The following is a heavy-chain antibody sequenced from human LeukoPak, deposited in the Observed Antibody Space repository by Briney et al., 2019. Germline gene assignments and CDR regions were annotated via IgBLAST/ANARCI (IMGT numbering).Heavy chain of an antibody. CDR1: GFTFSSYS. CDR2: ISYDGSDK. V-gene: IGHV3-30*03. CDR3: ARDQSTAGPTTADY. Sequence: GGSLRLSCAASGFTFSSYSMNWVRQAPGKGLEWVAVISYDGSDKYYGDSVKGRFTISRDNAKNTLYLQMNSLRAEDTAIYYCARDQSTAGPTTADYWGQGTLVTVSS. J-gene: IGHJ4*02. D-gene: IGHD1-26*01.